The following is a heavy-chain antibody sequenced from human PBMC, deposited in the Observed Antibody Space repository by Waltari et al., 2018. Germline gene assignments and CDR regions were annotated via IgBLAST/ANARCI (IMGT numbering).Heavy chain of an antibody. CDR3: ARGQYSKSAPTPDY. CDR2: IYSGGRT. J-gene: IGHJ4*02. V-gene: IGHV3-53*02. CDR1: GFTVSSNY. Sequence: EVQLVETGGGLIQPGGSLRLSCAASGFTVSSNYMSWVRQAPGKGLEWVSVIYSGGRTYYADSVKGRFTISRDNSKNTLYLQMNSLRAEDTAVYYCARGQYSKSAPTPDYWGQGTLVTVSS. D-gene: IGHD6-6*01.